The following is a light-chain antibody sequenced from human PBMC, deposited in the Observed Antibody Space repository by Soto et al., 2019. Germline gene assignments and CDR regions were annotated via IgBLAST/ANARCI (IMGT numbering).Light chain of an antibody. CDR3: SSYTSSSTWV. CDR1: SSDVGGYND. V-gene: IGLV2-14*01. Sequence: QSALTQPASVSGSPGQSITISCTGTSSDVGGYNDVSWYQQHPGKAPKLMIYEVSNRPSGVSNSFSGSKSGNTASLTISGLQAEDEADYYCSSYTSSSTWVFGGGTKVAV. CDR2: EVS. J-gene: IGLJ3*02.